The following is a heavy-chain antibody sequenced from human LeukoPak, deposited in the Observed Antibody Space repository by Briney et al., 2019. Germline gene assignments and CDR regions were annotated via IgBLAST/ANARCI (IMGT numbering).Heavy chain of an antibody. J-gene: IGHJ4*02. V-gene: IGHV3-11*04. CDR1: GFTFSDYY. CDR2: ISSSGSTI. D-gene: IGHD6-19*01. CDR3: ARLAEWMARSFIRY. Sequence: KSGGSLRLSCAASGFTFSDYYMSWIRQAPGKGLEWVSYISSSGSTIYYADSVKGRFTISRDNAKNSLYLQMNSLRAEDTAVYYCARLAEWMARSFIRYWGQGTLVTVSS.